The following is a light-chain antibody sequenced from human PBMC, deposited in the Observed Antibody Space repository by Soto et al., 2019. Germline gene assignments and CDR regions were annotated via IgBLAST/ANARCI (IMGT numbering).Light chain of an antibody. CDR2: GAS. CDR3: QQYNIWPQT. J-gene: IGKJ1*01. V-gene: IGKV3-15*01. CDR1: QNLRSS. Sequence: VMTQSPATLSVSPCERATLSCRASQNLRSSLAWYQQKPGQAPRLLIYGASTRATGIPARFSGSGSGTEFTLTISSLQSEDFAVYFCQQYNIWPQTFGQGTKVDIK.